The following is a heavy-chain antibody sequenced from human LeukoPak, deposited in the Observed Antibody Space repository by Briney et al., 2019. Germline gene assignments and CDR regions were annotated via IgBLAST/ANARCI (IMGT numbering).Heavy chain of an antibody. CDR1: GFTFSSYA. V-gene: IGHV3-23*01. Sequence: PGGSLRLSCAASGFTFSSYAMSWVRQAPGKGLEWVSGISGDKTSTYYADSVKGRFTISRDNSKKTLYLQMNSLRAEDTAVYYCAKTAPGIAAAVYYYYGMDVWGKGTTVTVSS. D-gene: IGHD6-13*01. CDR3: AKTAPGIAAAVYYYYGMDV. J-gene: IGHJ6*04. CDR2: ISGDKTST.